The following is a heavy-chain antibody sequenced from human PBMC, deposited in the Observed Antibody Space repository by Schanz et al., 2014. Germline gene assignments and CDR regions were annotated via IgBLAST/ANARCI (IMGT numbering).Heavy chain of an antibody. CDR3: ARNRGSGGQNWYFDL. D-gene: IGHD1-26*01. Sequence: QVHLLESGGGLVEPGGSLRLSCAASGFSFSDYYMSWIRQAPGKGLEWISFINTGSNYINYADSVKGRFTISRDNTKNSLFLQLNSLRADDTAVYYCARNRGSGGQNWYFDLWGRDTLVTVSS. CDR1: GFSFSDYY. CDR2: INTGSNYI. J-gene: IGHJ2*01. V-gene: IGHV3-11*03.